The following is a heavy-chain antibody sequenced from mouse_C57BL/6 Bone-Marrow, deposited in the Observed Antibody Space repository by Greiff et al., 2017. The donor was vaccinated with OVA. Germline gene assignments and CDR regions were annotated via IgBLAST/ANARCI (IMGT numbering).Heavy chain of an antibody. CDR3: ARITTVVATDAMDY. CDR1: GFTFSDYY. V-gene: IGHV5-16*01. Sequence: DVKLVESEGGLVQPGSSMKLSCTASGFTFSDYYMAWVRQVPEKGLEWVANINYDGSSTYYLDSLKSRFIISRDNAKNILYLQMSSLKSEDTATYYCARITTVVATDAMDYWGQGTSVTVSS. CDR2: INYDGSST. J-gene: IGHJ4*01. D-gene: IGHD1-1*01.